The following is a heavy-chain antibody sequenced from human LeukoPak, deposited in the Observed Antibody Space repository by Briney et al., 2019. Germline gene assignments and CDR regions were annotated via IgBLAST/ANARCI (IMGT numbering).Heavy chain of an antibody. CDR2: ISGSGGST. CDR1: GFTFSSYA. CDR3: AKDSGYCSTTSCRFQH. D-gene: IGHD2-2*01. J-gene: IGHJ1*01. V-gene: IGHV3-23*01. Sequence: PGGSLRLSCAASGFTFSSYAMSWVRQAPGKGLEWVSAISGSGGSTYYADSVKGRFTISRDNSKNTLYLQMNSLRAEDTAVYYCAKDSGYCSTTSCRFQHWGQGTLVTVSS.